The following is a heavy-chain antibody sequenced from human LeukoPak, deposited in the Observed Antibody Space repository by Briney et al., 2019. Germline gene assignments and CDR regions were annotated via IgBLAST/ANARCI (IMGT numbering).Heavy chain of an antibody. CDR1: GGSFSGYY. CDR3: ASGHSTVYYDSSGYRY. D-gene: IGHD3-22*01. J-gene: IGHJ4*02. V-gene: IGHV4-59*10. CDR2: IYTSGST. Sequence: SETLSLTCAVYGGSFSGYYWSWIRQPAGKGLEWIGRIYTSGSTNYNPSLKSRVTMSVDTSKNQFSLKLSSVTAADTAVYYCASGHSTVYYDSSGYRYWGQGTLVTVSS.